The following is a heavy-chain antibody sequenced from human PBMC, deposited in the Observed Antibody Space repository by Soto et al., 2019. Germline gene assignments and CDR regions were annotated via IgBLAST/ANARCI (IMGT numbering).Heavy chain of an antibody. CDR2: ISSSGSTI. Sequence: QVQLVESGGGLVKPGGSLRLSCAASGFTFSDYYMSWIRQAPGKGLEWVSYISSSGSTIYYADSVKGRFTIARDNAKNSLYLQMNSLGAEDTAVYYCARGVVVVVAATPAYYYYGMDVWGQGTTVTVSS. J-gene: IGHJ6*02. CDR1: GFTFSDYY. CDR3: ARGVVVVVAATPAYYYYGMDV. D-gene: IGHD2-15*01. V-gene: IGHV3-11*01.